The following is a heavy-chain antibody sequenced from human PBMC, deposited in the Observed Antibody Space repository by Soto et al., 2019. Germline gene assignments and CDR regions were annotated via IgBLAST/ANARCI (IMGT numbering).Heavy chain of an antibody. V-gene: IGHV3-15*01. CDR3: TTDRANTYYYGSGSYGY. CDR1: GFTFSNAW. CDR2: IKSKTDGGTT. J-gene: IGHJ4*02. D-gene: IGHD3-10*01. Sequence: GGSLRLSCAASGFTFSNAWMSWVRQAPGKGLEWVGRIKSKTDGGTTDYAAPVKGRFTISRDDSKNTLYLQMNSLKTEDTAVYYCTTDRANTYYYGSGSYGYWGQGTLVTSPQ.